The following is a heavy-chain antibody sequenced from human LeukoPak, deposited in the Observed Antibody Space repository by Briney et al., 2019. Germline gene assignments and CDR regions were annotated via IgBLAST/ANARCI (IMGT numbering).Heavy chain of an antibody. D-gene: IGHD6-13*01. J-gene: IGHJ4*02. Sequence: ASVKVSCKASGYTFINFAINWGRQAPGQRPEWLGWINAGNGNTKYSQKFQDRVTITRDTSASTAYMELSNLTSEDTAVYHCARGPRAAADDYWGQGTLVTVSS. CDR1: GYTFINFA. V-gene: IGHV1-3*01. CDR2: INAGNGNT. CDR3: ARGPRAAADDY.